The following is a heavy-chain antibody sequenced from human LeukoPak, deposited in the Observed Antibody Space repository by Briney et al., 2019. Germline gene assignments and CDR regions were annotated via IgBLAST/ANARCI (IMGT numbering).Heavy chain of an antibody. CDR1: GFTFSSYA. CDR2: IYSGGST. D-gene: IGHD4-23*01. J-gene: IGHJ6*03. V-gene: IGHV3-53*01. CDR3: ARTNYGGNYYYYYYMDV. Sequence: GGSLRLSCAASGFTFSSYAMSWVRQAPGKGLEWVSVIYSGGSTYYADSVKGRFTISRDNSKNTLFLQMNSLRAEDTAVYYCARTNYGGNYYYYYYMDVWGKGTTVTVSS.